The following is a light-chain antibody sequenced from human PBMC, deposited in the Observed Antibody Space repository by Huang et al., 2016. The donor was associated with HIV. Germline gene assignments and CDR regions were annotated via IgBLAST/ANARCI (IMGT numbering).Light chain of an antibody. V-gene: IGKV2-28*01. J-gene: IGKJ1*01. CDR1: QSLRHSNGHNY. CDR2: LGS. CDR3: MQGLQTWT. Sequence: DIVMVQSPASLSVTPGEAASITCRSGQSLRHSNGHNYLAWNWQKPGQSPQLLIYLGSTRASGVPDRFSGSGSVTDFTLRINRVEAGDVGVYYCMQGLQTWTFGQGTKVEI.